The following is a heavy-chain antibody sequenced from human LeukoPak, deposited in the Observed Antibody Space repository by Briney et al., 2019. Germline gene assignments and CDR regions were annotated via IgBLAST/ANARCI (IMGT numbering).Heavy chain of an antibody. J-gene: IGHJ4*02. Sequence: SQTLSLTCTVSGGSISSGGYYWSWIRQPPGKGLEWIGYIYHSGSTYYNPSLKSRVTISVDRSKNQFSLKLSSVTAADTAVYYCARERVRRWLQSYYFDYWGQGTLVTVSS. CDR3: ARERVRRWLQSYYFDY. CDR2: IYHSGST. V-gene: IGHV4-30-2*01. D-gene: IGHD5-24*01. CDR1: GGSISSGGYY.